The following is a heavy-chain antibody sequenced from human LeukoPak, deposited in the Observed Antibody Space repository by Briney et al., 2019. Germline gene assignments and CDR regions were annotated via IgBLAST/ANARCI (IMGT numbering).Heavy chain of an antibody. D-gene: IGHD1-7*01. V-gene: IGHV3-30*18. CDR1: GFTLSNYG. CDR2: ISYDGSNK. CDR3: AKDLSRTRPSPWFDP. J-gene: IGHJ5*02. Sequence: GGSLRLSCAASGFTLSNYGMHWVRQAPGKGLEWVAVISYDGSNKYYADSVKGRFTISRDNSKNTLYLQMNSLRAEDTAVYYCAKDLSRTRPSPWFDPWGQGTLVTVSS.